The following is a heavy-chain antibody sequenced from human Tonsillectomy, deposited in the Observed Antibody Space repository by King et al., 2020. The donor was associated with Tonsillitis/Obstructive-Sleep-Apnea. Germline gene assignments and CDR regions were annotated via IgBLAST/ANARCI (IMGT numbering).Heavy chain of an antibody. CDR3: ARDGRIAAGTARLFDY. J-gene: IGHJ4*02. V-gene: IGHV3-53*01. CDR2: IYSGGST. Sequence: QLVQSGGGLIQPGGSLRLSCAASGFTVSSNYMSWVRQAPGKGLEWVSVIYSGGSTYYADSVKGRFTISRDNSKNTLYLQMNSLRAEDTAVYYCARDGRIAAGTARLFDYWGQGTLVTVSS. D-gene: IGHD6-25*01. CDR1: GFTVSSNY.